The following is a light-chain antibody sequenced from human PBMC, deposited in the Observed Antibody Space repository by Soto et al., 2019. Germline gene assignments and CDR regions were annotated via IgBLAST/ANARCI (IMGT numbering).Light chain of an antibody. CDR1: QSVSSY. CDR2: DAS. J-gene: IGKJ2*01. CDR3: QQRTNWPYT. Sequence: EIVLTQSPATLSLSPGERATLSCRASQSVSSYLAWYQQKPGQAPRLLISDASNRATGIPARFSGSGSGTDFTLIISSLDPEDFAVYYCQQRTNWPYTFGQGTKLEIK. V-gene: IGKV3-11*01.